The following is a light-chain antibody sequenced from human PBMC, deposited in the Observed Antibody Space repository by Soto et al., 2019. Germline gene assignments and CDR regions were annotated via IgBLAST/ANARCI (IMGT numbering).Light chain of an antibody. J-gene: IGKJ5*01. CDR3: QQYESLPLT. V-gene: IGKV1-33*01. Sequence: DIQMTQSPSTLSASVGDRFTITCRASQSISSFLAWYQQKPGKAPKLLIYDASDLETGVPSRFSGSGSGTGFTFTISSLQPEDFATYYCQQYESLPLTFGQGTRLEIK. CDR2: DAS. CDR1: QSISSF.